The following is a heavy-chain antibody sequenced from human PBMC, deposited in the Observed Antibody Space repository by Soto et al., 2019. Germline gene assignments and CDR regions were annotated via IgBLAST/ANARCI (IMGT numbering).Heavy chain of an antibody. D-gene: IGHD3-10*01. CDR2: ISAYNGNT. Sequence: QVQLVQSGAEVKKPGASVKVSCKASGYTFTSYGISWVRQAPGQGLEWMGWISAYNGNTNYAQKLQGRVTMTTDTSTSTAYREVRSLRSDDTAVYYCARVYRITMVRGELSEYWGQGTLVTVSS. J-gene: IGHJ4*02. CDR1: GYTFTSYG. V-gene: IGHV1-18*01. CDR3: ARVYRITMVRGELSEY.